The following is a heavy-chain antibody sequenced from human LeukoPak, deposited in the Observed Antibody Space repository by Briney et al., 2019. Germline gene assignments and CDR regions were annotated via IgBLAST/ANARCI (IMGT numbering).Heavy chain of an antibody. CDR2: IFPSGGEI. Sequence: PGGSLRLSCAASGFTFSTLAMIWVRQPPGKGLEWVSSIFPSGGEIHYADSVRGRFTISRDNSKSILSLQMNSLIAEDTAIYYCATYRQVLLPFESWGQGTLVTVSS. V-gene: IGHV3-23*01. D-gene: IGHD5-18*01. J-gene: IGHJ4*02. CDR1: GFTFSTLA. CDR3: ATYRQVLLPFES.